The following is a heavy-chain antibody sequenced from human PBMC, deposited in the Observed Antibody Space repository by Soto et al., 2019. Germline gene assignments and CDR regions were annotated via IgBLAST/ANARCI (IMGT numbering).Heavy chain of an antibody. J-gene: IGHJ4*02. D-gene: IGHD6-19*01. CDR3: ARVPRNSSGWYWGGIDY. V-gene: IGHV1-69*01. CDR1: GGTFGSYA. CDR2: IIPISRTA. Sequence: QVQLVQSGAEVKKPGSSVKVSCKASGGTFGSYAIIWVRQAPGQGLEWMGGIIPISRTANYAQKFQGRVTITADDSTSTAYMEMSSLRSEDTAVYYCARVPRNSSGWYWGGIDYWGQGTLVTVSS.